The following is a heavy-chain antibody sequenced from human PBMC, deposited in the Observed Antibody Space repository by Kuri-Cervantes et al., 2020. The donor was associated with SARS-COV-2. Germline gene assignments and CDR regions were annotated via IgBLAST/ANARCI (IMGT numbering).Heavy chain of an antibody. CDR1: GYTFTAYY. CDR3: ARSYFYDSSGYVMDY. V-gene: IGHV1-2*06. CDR2: IHHNDGAT. D-gene: IGHD3-22*01. J-gene: IGHJ4*02. Sequence: ASVKVSCKTSGYTFTAYYVHWVRQAPGQGLGWMGRIHHNDGATNSAQKFQGRVTMTRDTSISTAYMELSRLRSDDTAVYYCARSYFYDSSGYVMDYWGQGTLVTVSS.